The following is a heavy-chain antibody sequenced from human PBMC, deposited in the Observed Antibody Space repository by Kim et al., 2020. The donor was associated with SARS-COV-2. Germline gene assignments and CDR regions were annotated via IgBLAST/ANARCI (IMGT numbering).Heavy chain of an antibody. Sequence: KGRFTISRDNSKNTLYLQMNSLRAEDTAVYYCAKTRNTYYDFWSGYAIDYWGQGTLVTVSS. J-gene: IGHJ4*02. D-gene: IGHD3-3*01. V-gene: IGHV3-30*02. CDR3: AKTRNTYYDFWSGYAIDY.